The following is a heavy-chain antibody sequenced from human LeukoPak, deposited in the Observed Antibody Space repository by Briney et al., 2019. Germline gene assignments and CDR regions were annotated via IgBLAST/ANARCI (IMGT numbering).Heavy chain of an antibody. CDR3: ARLSIPGSDWYGYYFDY. CDR2: IYPGDSDT. J-gene: IGHJ4*02. D-gene: IGHD6-19*01. V-gene: IGHV5-51*01. CDR1: GSSFTSSW. Sequence: GAHLKISLKGSGSSFTSSWVGWVGRMPGKGLEWMGIIYPGDSDTRYSPSFQGQVTISADRSISTAYLQSSSLKASGSAMYYCARLSIPGSDWYGYYFDYWGQGTLVTVSS.